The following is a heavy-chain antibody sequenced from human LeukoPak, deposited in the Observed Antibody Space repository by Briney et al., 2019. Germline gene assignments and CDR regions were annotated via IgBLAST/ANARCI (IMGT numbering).Heavy chain of an antibody. J-gene: IGHJ4*02. Sequence: GSLRLSCAASGFTFSSYSMNWVRQAPGKGLEWIGYIYYSGSTNYNPSLKSRVTISVDTSKNQFSLKLSSVTAADTAVYYCTRLNNGGTIGYWGQGTLVTVSS. CDR3: TRLNNGGTIGY. CDR1: GFTFSSYS. V-gene: IGHV4-59*08. D-gene: IGHD2-8*01. CDR2: IYYSGST.